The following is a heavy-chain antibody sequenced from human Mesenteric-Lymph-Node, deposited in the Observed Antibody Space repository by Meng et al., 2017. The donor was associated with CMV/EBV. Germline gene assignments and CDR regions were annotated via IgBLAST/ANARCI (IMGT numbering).Heavy chain of an antibody. D-gene: IGHD2-2*02. CDR3: TRTYCSSSSCYTANYYYYYGMDV. Sequence: ASVKVSCKTSGYTFSGYYIHWVRQAPGQGLEWMGWINPHSGDTNNAQKFQGRVTMTRDTSISTAYMELSSLRPDDTAVYYCTRTYCSSSSCYTANYYYYYGMDVWGQGTTVTVFS. CDR1: GYTFSGYY. CDR2: INPHSGDT. V-gene: IGHV1-2*02. J-gene: IGHJ6*02.